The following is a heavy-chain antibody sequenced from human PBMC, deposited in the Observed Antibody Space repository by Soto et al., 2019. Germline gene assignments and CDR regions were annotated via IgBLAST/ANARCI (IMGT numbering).Heavy chain of an antibody. D-gene: IGHD3-10*01. V-gene: IGHV1-69*13. CDR2: IIPIFGTA. Sequence: SVKVSCKPSGGSFSSYAISWVRQAPGQGREWMGGIIPIFGTANYAQKFQGRGTITADESTSTAYMELGSLRSEDTAGYYCARDRGNTMVRGVIITSVGYYYGMDVWGQGTTVTVSS. CDR3: ARDRGNTMVRGVIITSVGYYYGMDV. J-gene: IGHJ6*02. CDR1: GGSFSSYA.